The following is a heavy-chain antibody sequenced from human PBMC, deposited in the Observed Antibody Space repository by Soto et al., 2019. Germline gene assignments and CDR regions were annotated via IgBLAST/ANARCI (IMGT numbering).Heavy chain of an antibody. CDR1: GFTFSSFW. CDR2: IKQDGSEK. J-gene: IGHJ4*02. CDR3: VRDRSGSYLEGFDY. V-gene: IGHV3-7*01. Sequence: GGSLRLSCAASGFTFSSFWMTWVRQAPGKELEWVANIKQDGSEKYYVDSVKGRFTISRDNARNSLFLEMKSLRSEDTAVYSCVRDRSGSYLEGFDYWGQGTLVTVSS. D-gene: IGHD1-26*01.